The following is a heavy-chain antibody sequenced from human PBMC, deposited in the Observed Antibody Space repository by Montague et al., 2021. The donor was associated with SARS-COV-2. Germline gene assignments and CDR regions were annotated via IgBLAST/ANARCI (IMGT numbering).Heavy chain of an antibody. D-gene: IGHD3-9*01. V-gene: IGHV2-70*04. CDR2: IDWDDDK. CDR1: GFSLSTSGMR. CDR3: ARSYYDILTNYYDAFDI. J-gene: IGHJ3*02. Sequence: VKPTQTLTLTCTLSGFSLSTSGMRASWIRQPPGKALEWLARIDWDDDKFYGTSLKTRLTISKDTSKNQVVLTMTNMDPVDTATYYCARSYYDILTNYYDAFDIWGQGTMVTVSS.